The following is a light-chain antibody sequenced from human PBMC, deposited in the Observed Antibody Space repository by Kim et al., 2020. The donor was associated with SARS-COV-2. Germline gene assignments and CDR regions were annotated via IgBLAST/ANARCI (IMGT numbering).Light chain of an antibody. CDR2: DTI. CDR1: AGSVTSGHY. J-gene: IGLJ2*01. Sequence: TVTLPWGSVAGSVTSGHYPYWFQQKPGQAPRTLIFDTINKHSWTPARFSGSLLGGKAALTLSGAQPEDEAEYYCLLSYSGARPYVVFGGGTQLTVL. V-gene: IGLV7-46*01. CDR3: LLSYSGARPYVV.